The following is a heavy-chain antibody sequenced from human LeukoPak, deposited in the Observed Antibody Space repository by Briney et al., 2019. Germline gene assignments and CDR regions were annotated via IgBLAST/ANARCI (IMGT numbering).Heavy chain of an antibody. D-gene: IGHD2-2*01. V-gene: IGHV1-46*01. CDR2: INPSGGST. CDR3: ARDACSTTICQAGGNWFDP. CDR1: GYTFTSYY. J-gene: IGHJ5*02. Sequence: ASVKVSCKASGYTFTSYYMHWVRQAPGQGLEWMGIINPSGGSTSYTQKFQGRVTMTRDTSTSTVYMELSSLRSEDTAVYFCARDACSTTICQAGGNWFDPWGQGTLVIVS.